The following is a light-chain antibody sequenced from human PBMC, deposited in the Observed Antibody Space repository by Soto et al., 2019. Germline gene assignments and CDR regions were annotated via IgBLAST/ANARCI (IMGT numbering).Light chain of an antibody. Sequence: LTQPPSVSGSPGQSVTISCTGSNSDVGSYNRLSWYQQPPGTAPKLMIYEVSNRPSGVPDRFSGSKSGNTASLTISGLQAEDEADYYCTLYTSRSTYVFGTGTKVTVL. CDR1: NSDVGSYNR. J-gene: IGLJ1*01. CDR2: EVS. V-gene: IGLV2-18*01. CDR3: TLYTSRSTYV.